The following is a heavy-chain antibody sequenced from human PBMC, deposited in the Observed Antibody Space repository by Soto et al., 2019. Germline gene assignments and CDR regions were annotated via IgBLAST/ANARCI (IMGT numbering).Heavy chain of an antibody. CDR3: ARGSTDSYPGSRIFDY. CDR1: GVTFVSRA. D-gene: IGHD3-10*01. Sequence: PGGSLRLSCVASGVTFVSRAMTWVRQAPGEGLQWVSTITDTGGDAKYADSVRGRFVISRDNSKKTLYLQMTSLTAEDSAMYYCARGSTDSYPGSRIFDYWGRGTLVTVSS. CDR2: ITDTGGDA. V-gene: IGHV3-23*01. J-gene: IGHJ4*02.